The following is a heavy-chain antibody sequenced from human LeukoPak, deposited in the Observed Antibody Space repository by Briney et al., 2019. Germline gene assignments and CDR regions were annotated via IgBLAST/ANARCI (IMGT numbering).Heavy chain of an antibody. CDR3: ASSIPGIAAAGTRGLGAFDI. D-gene: IGHD6-13*01. CDR2: ISAYNGNT. J-gene: IGHJ3*02. Sequence: ASVKVSCKASGYTFTSYGISWVRQAPGQGLEWMGWISAYNGNTNYAQKLQGRVTMTTDTSTSTAYMELRSLRSDDTAVYYCASSIPGIAAAGTRGLGAFDIWGQGTMVTVSS. V-gene: IGHV1-18*01. CDR1: GYTFTSYG.